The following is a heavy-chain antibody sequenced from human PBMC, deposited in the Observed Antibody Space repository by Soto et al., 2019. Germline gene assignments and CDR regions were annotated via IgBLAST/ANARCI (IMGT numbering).Heavy chain of an antibody. CDR3: ARVPGITIFGVAHNWFDP. Sequence: SETLSLTCTVSGGSISSGGYYWSWIRQHPGKGLEWIGYIYYSGSTYYNPSLKSRVTISVDTSKNQFSLKLSSVTAADTTVYYCARVPGITIFGVAHNWFDPWXQGTLVTVSS. J-gene: IGHJ5*02. CDR2: IYYSGST. CDR1: GGSISSGGYY. D-gene: IGHD3-3*01. V-gene: IGHV4-31*03.